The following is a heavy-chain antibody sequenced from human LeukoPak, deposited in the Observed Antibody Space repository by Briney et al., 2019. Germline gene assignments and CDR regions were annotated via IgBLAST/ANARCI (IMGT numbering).Heavy chain of an antibody. Sequence: GGSLRLSCAASGFTFSSYAMSWVRQAPGKGLEWVSAISGSGGSTYYADSVKGRFTISRDNAKNSLYLQMNSLRAEDTALYYCAKGSAAAAVPFDYWGQGTLVTVSS. J-gene: IGHJ4*02. CDR2: ISGSGGST. CDR3: AKGSAAAAVPFDY. CDR1: GFTFSSYA. V-gene: IGHV3-23*01. D-gene: IGHD6-13*01.